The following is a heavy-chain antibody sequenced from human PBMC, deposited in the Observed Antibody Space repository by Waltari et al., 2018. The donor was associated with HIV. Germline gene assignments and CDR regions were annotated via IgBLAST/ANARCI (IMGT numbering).Heavy chain of an antibody. Sequence: QLQESGPALVKPSETLSLSCSVSGVPLTSKDYYWAWVRQSPGKRLDWLASVYYGGKTYNNPSLKSRLSLSLDTSKNRLSLNVTSVTAADTAVYYCARHSGPYVHFFDLWGRGTLVTVTS. CDR2: VYYGGKT. CDR3: ARHSGPYVHFFDL. J-gene: IGHJ2*01. V-gene: IGHV4-39*01. D-gene: IGHD3-16*01. CDR1: GVPLTSKDYY.